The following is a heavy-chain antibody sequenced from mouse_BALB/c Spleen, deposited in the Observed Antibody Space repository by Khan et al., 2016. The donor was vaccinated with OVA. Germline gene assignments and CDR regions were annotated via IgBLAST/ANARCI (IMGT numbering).Heavy chain of an antibody. D-gene: IGHD2-2*01. CDR1: GFSFSRYS. CDR2: ISSGGTFT. CDR3: ARHEGYYGYGQGDY. Sequence: EVQLLETGGGLVKPGGSLKLSCAASGFSFSRYSMSWVRQTPEKRLEWVATISSGGTFTYYSDSVKGRFTISRDNANNTLFLQRSSLRSEDTAIYYCARHEGYYGYGQGDYWGQGTSVTVSS. J-gene: IGHJ4*01. V-gene: IGHV5-9-3*01.